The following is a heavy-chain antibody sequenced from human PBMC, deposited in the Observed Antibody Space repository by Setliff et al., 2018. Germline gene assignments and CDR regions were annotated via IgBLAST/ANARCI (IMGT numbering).Heavy chain of an antibody. J-gene: IGHJ4*02. V-gene: IGHV1-18*01. CDR2: INNYNTNT. CDR3: ARINCDVSSGYYYAPDY. D-gene: IGHD3-22*01. CDR1: GYTFTNYG. Sequence: GASVKVSCKASGYTFTNYGITWVRQAPGQGLEWTGWINNYNTNTKYAQKLQGRVTMTTDTSTSTAYMELRSLRSDDTAVYYCARINCDVSSGYYYAPDYWGQVTLVTVAS.